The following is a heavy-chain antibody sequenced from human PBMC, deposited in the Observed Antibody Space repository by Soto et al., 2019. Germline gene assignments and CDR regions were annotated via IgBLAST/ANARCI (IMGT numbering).Heavy chain of an antibody. J-gene: IGHJ3*02. D-gene: IGHD3-22*01. V-gene: IGHV3-9*01. CDR3: AKDRAYYYDSSGYYPEGAFDI. Sequence: EVQLVESGGGLVQPGRSLRLSCAASGFTFDDYAMHWVRQDPGKGLEWVSGISWNSGSIGYADSVKGRFTISRDNAKNSLYLQMNSLRAEDTALYYCAKDRAYYYDSSGYYPEGAFDIRGQGTMVTDSS. CDR1: GFTFDDYA. CDR2: ISWNSGSI.